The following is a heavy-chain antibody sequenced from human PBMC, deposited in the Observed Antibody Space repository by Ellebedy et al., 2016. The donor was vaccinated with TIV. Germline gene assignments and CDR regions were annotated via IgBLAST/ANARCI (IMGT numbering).Heavy chain of an antibody. CDR1: GGSISSYY. CDR2: IYYSGST. CDR3: ARHQIFLGAAAAGPLNR. D-gene: IGHD6-13*01. Sequence: SETLSLTCTVSGGSISSYYWGWIRQPPGKGLEWIGSIYYSGSTYYNPSLKSRVTISVDTSKNQFSLKLSSVTAADTAVYYCARHQIFLGAAAAGPLNRWGQGTLVTVSS. V-gene: IGHV4-39*01. J-gene: IGHJ4*02.